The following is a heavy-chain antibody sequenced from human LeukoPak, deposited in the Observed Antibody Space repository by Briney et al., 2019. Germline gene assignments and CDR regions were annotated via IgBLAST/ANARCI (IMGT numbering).Heavy chain of an antibody. CDR1: GFTFSSYA. D-gene: IGHD3-3*01. CDR2: ISGSGGST. Sequence: GGSLRLSCAASGFTFSSYAMSWVRQAPGQGLEWVSAISGSGGSTYYAHSVKGRFTISRDNSKNTLYLQMNSLRAEDTAVYDCAKDAQRQCDFWSGYYFDYWGQGTLVTVSS. V-gene: IGHV3-23*01. CDR3: AKDAQRQCDFWSGYYFDY. J-gene: IGHJ4*02.